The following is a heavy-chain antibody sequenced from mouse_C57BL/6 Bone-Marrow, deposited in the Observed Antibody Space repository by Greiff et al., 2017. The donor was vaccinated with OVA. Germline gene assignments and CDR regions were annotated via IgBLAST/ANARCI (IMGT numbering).Heavy chain of an antibody. CDR1: GYTFTSYW. J-gene: IGHJ3*01. CDR2: IDPSDSYT. CDR3: ARRGGLPFAY. Sequence: VQLQQPGAELVKPGASVKLSCKASGYTFTSYWMQWVKQRPGQGLEWIGEIDPSDSYTNYNQKFKGKATLTVDTSSSTAYMQLSSLTSEDSAVYYCARRGGLPFAYWGQGTLVTVSA. V-gene: IGHV1-50*01. D-gene: IGHD2-10*01.